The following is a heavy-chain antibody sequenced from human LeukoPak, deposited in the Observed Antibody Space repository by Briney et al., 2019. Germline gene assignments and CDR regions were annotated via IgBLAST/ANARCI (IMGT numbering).Heavy chain of an antibody. J-gene: IGHJ4*02. CDR1: GGSMSSYY. CDR2: IYHSGST. Sequence: SETLSLTCTVSGGSMSSYYWSWLRQPPGMGLEWIAYIYHSGSTHYNPSLKSRVTISVDTSKNQFSLNLSSVTAADTAIYYCARGRGYSYGTFDSWGQGTLVTVSS. V-gene: IGHV4-59*01. D-gene: IGHD5-18*01. CDR3: ARGRGYSYGTFDS.